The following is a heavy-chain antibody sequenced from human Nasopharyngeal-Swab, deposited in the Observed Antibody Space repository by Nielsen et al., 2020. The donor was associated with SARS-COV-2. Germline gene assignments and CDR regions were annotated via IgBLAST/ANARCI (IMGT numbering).Heavy chain of an antibody. CDR2: ISSSSSYI. CDR3: ARYYGSGWGYFDY. CDR1: GFTFSSYS. J-gene: IGHJ4*02. V-gene: IGHV3-21*05. D-gene: IGHD6-19*01. Sequence: GGSLRLSCAASGFTFSSYSMNWVRQAPGKGLEWVSYISSSSSYIYYADSVKGRFTISRDNAKNSLYLQMNSLRAEDTAVYYCARYYGSGWGYFDYWGQGTLVTVSS.